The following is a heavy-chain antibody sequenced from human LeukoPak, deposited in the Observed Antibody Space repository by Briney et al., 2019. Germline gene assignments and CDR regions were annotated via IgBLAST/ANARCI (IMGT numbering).Heavy chain of an antibody. Sequence: ASVKVSCKASGGTFSSYAISWVRQAPGQGLEWMGRIIPILGIANYAQKFQGRVTITADKSTSTAYMELSSLRSEDAAVYYCATQAAAEGGTFDYWGQGTLVTVSS. CDR1: GGTFSSYA. J-gene: IGHJ4*02. V-gene: IGHV1-69*04. CDR2: IIPILGIA. D-gene: IGHD6-13*01. CDR3: ATQAAAEGGTFDY.